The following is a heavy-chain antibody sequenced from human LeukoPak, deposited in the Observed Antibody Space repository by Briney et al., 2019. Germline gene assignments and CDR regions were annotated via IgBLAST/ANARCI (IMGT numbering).Heavy chain of an antibody. V-gene: IGHV4-39*07. CDR1: GGSISSSSYY. Sequence: SETLSLTCTVSGGSISSSSYYWGWIRQPPGKGLEWIGSIYYSGSTYYNPSLKSRVTISVDTSKNQFSLKLSSVTAADTAVYYCARGSFWSGYRYFDYWGQGTLVTVSS. CDR2: IYYSGST. CDR3: ARGSFWSGYRYFDY. J-gene: IGHJ4*02. D-gene: IGHD3-3*01.